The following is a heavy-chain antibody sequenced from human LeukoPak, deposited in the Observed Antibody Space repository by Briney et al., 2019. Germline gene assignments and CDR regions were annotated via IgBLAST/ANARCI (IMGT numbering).Heavy chain of an antibody. V-gene: IGHV4-59*01. D-gene: IGHD3-10*01. Sequence: SETLSLTCTVSGGSISSYYWSWIRQPPGKGLEWIGYIYYSGSTNYKPSLKSRVTISVDTSKNQFSLKLSSVTAADTAVYYCARARHDYYGSGSYYGYYFDYWGQGTLVTVSS. CDR2: IYYSGST. CDR3: ARARHDYYGSGSYYGYYFDY. CDR1: GGSISSYY. J-gene: IGHJ4*02.